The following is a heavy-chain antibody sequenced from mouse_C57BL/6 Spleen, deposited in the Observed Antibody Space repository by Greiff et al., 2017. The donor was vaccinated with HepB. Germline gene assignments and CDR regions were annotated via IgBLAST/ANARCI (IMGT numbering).Heavy chain of an antibody. Sequence: VQLKESGAELVRPGASVKLSCTASGFNIKDDYMHWVKQRPEQGLEWIGWIDPENGDTEYASKFQGKATITADKSSSTAYMQLSSLTSEDSAVYYCARFITTVVAGPKDAMDYWGQGTSVTVSS. CDR1: GFNIKDDY. V-gene: IGHV14-4*01. J-gene: IGHJ4*01. CDR3: ARFITTVVAGPKDAMDY. CDR2: IDPENGDT. D-gene: IGHD1-1*01.